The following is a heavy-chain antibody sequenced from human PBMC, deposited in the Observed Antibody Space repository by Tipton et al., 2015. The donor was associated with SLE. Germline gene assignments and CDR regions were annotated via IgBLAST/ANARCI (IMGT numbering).Heavy chain of an antibody. J-gene: IGHJ4*02. V-gene: IGHV4-39*01. Sequence: TLSLTCTVSGGSISSSSYYWGWIRQPPGQGLEWIGSIYYGESMDYNPSLKSRVTMLVDTSKNQFSLTLTSVTAADTAVYYCARGSSSGYGFDFWGQGTLVTVSS. CDR1: GGSISSSSYY. CDR2: IYYGESM. D-gene: IGHD3-22*01. CDR3: ARGSSSGYGFDF.